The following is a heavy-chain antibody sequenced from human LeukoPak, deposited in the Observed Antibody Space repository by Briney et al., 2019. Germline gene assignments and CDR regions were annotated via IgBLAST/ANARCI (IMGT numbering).Heavy chain of an antibody. CDR3: ARVREIFGVVKSFDY. CDR1: GFTFSNAW. CDR2: ISYDGSNK. D-gene: IGHD3-3*01. V-gene: IGHV3-30-3*01. Sequence: GGSLRLSCAASGFTFSNAWMSWVRQAPGKGLEWVAVISYDGSNKYYADSVKGRFTISREKPKNTLYLQMNSLRAEDTAVYYCARVREIFGVVKSFDYWGQGTLVTVSS. J-gene: IGHJ4*02.